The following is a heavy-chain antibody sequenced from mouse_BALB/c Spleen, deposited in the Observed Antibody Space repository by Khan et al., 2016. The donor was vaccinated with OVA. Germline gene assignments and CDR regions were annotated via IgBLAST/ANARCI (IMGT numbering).Heavy chain of an antibody. CDR2: INPKNGGT. V-gene: IGHV1-18*01. CDR1: GYTFPEYT. D-gene: IGHD3-3*01. J-gene: IGHJ4*01. CDR3: ARDAGRY. Sequence: VRLQQSGPELVKPGASVKLSCKTSGYTFPEYTVHWVKQSLGKSLDWIGVINPKNGGTAYNQKFKGKATLTVDKSSSTAYMEFRSLTSEDSAVYYCARDAGRYWGQGTSVTVAS.